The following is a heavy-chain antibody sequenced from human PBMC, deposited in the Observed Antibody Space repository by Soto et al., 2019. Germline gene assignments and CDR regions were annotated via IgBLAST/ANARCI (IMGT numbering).Heavy chain of an antibody. D-gene: IGHD3-3*01. J-gene: IGHJ5*02. V-gene: IGHV4-34*01. CDR2: INHSGST. CDR3: ASQGGFYDFWSGYQSGWFDP. Sequence: PSETLSLTCAVYGGSFSGYYWSWIRQPPGKGLEWIGEINHSGSTNYNPSLKRRVTISVDTSKNPFSLKLSSVTAADTAVYYCASQGGFYDFWSGYQSGWFDPWGQGTLVTVSS. CDR1: GGSFSGYY.